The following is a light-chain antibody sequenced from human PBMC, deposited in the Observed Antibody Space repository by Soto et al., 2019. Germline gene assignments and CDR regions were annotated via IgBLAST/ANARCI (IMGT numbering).Light chain of an antibody. V-gene: IGLV2-14*01. Sequence: QSVLTQPASVSGSPGQSITISCTGTRSDVGGYNYVSWYQQHPGKAPKLMIYDVSNRPSGVSNRFSGSKSGNTASLTISGLQVEDEADYYCSSYTSSSNYVFGTGTKVTVL. J-gene: IGLJ1*01. CDR3: SSYTSSSNYV. CDR1: RSDVGGYNY. CDR2: DVS.